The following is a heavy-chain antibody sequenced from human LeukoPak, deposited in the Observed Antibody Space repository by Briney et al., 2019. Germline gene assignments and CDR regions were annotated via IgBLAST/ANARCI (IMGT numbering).Heavy chain of an antibody. D-gene: IGHD2-2*03. CDR3: ARNPVLDIVVVPAAIFDY. CDR1: GYSISSGYY. V-gene: IGHV4-38-2*01. J-gene: IGHJ4*02. CDR2: IYHSGST. Sequence: PSETLSLTCAVSGYSISSGYYWGWIRQPPGKGLEWIGSIYHSGSTYYNPSFKSRVTISVDTSKNQFSLKLSSVTAADTAVYYCARNPVLDIVVVPAAIFDYWGQGTLVTVSS.